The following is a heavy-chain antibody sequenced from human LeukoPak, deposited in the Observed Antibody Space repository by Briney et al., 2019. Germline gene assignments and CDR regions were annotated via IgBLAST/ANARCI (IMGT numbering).Heavy chain of an antibody. Sequence: SETLSLTCTVSGGSISSYYWSWIRQPPGEGLEWIGYIYYSGSNNYNPSLKRRVTISVDTSKNQFPLKLSSVPAADTAVYYCARLATSYYYYGMDVWGQGTTVTVSS. D-gene: IGHD2-2*01. CDR2: IYYSGSN. CDR1: GGSISSYY. V-gene: IGHV4-59*08. J-gene: IGHJ6*02. CDR3: ARLATSYYYYGMDV.